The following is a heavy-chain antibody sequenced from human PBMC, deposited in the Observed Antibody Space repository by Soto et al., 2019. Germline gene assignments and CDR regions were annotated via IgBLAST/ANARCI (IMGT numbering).Heavy chain of an antibody. CDR1: GGTISSYA. D-gene: IGHD3-3*01. CDR2: IIPIFGTA. J-gene: IGHJ4*02. CDR3: ARDTYYDFWSGYRKYYFDY. Sequence: SVNVSCKASGGTISSYAISWVRQAHGQGLEWMGGIIPIFGTADYAQKFQGRVTITADKSTSTAYMELSSLRSEDTAVYYCARDTYYDFWSGYRKYYFDYWGQGTLVTVSS. V-gene: IGHV1-69*06.